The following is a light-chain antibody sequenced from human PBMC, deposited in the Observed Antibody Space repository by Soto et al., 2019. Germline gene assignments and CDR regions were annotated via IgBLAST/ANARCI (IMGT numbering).Light chain of an antibody. CDR2: DVS. J-gene: IGLJ3*02. Sequence: QSALTQPASVSGPPGQSITISCTGTSSDVGGYNYVSWYQQHPGKAPKLMIYDVSNRPSGVSNRFSGSKCGNTASLTISGLQAEDEADYYCSSYTSSSTLWVFGGGTKLTVL. CDR1: SSDVGGYNY. V-gene: IGLV2-14*01. CDR3: SSYTSSSTLWV.